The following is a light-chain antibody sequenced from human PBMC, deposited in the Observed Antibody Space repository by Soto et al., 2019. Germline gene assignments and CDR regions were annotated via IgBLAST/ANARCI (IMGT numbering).Light chain of an antibody. CDR1: QSVTTY. CDR3: HQCSKWPLT. J-gene: IGKJ4*02. V-gene: IGKV3-11*01. Sequence: EIVLTQSPTTLSLSPGVRATLSCRASQSVTTYLAWYQQKPGQAPRLLIYDASNRATGIPARFSGSGSGTVFQPTSSSLEPEDFADYYRHQCSKWPLTFGRGTKVEIK. CDR2: DAS.